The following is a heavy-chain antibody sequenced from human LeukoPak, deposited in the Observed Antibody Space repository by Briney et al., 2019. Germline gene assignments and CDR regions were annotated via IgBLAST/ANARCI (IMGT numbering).Heavy chain of an antibody. CDR3: AKAVGYCSSTSCYAPEDYYYGMDV. Sequence: AGGSLRLSCAASGFTFSSYAMSWVRQAPGKGLEWVSAISGSGGSTYYADSVKGRFTISRDNSKNTLYLQMNSLRAEDTAVYYCAKAVGYCSSTSCYAPEDYYYGMDVWGKGTTVTVSS. J-gene: IGHJ6*04. V-gene: IGHV3-23*01. D-gene: IGHD2-2*01. CDR1: GFTFSSYA. CDR2: ISGSGGST.